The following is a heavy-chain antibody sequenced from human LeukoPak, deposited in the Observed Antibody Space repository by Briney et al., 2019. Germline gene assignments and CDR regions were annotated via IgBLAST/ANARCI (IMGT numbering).Heavy chain of an antibody. V-gene: IGHV3-49*04. CDR1: GFTFGDYA. CDR3: TSISSSSFDY. J-gene: IGHJ4*02. CDR2: IRSKAYGGTT. Sequence: GGSLRLSCTASGFTFGDYAMRWVRQAPGKGLEWVGFIRSKAYGGTTEYDASVKGRFTISRDDSKSIAYLQMNSLKTEDTAVYYCTSISSSSFDYWGQGTLVTVSS. D-gene: IGHD6-6*01.